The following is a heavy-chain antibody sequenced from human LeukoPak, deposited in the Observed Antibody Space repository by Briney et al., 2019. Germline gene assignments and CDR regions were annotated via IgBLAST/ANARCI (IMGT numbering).Heavy chain of an antibody. CDR3: AKDLRCTDGSCEYFES. CDR1: GFTFSNYD. V-gene: IGHV3-23*01. J-gene: IGHJ4*02. CDR2: VIGSGSST. D-gene: IGHD2-15*01. Sequence: GGSLRLSCAASGFTFSNYDMSWVRRAPGKGLEWVSTVIGSGSSTYYADSVKGRFTISRDNSKGTLYLHMDSLRAEDTALYYCAKDLRCTDGSCEYFESWGQGTLVTVSS.